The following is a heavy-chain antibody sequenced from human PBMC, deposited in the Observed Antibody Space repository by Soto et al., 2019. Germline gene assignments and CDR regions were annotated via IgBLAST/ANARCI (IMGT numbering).Heavy chain of an antibody. V-gene: IGHV3-33*01. Sequence: GGSVRLCCAASGFSFSSYGMHWVRQAPGKGLEWVAVIWYDGSNKYYADSVKGRFTISRDNSKNTLYLQMNSLRAEDTAVYYCARAPSMVLRVITTSIHYWGQGTLATV. CDR2: IWYDGSNK. CDR3: ARAPSMVLRVITTSIHY. D-gene: IGHD3-10*01. CDR1: GFSFSSYG. J-gene: IGHJ4*02.